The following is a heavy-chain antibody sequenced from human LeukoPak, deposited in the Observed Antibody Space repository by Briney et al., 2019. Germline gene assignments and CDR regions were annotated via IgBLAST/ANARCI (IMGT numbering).Heavy chain of an antibody. CDR3: ARDHRGFSYGSGNYYYLDV. CDR1: GGTYNNYA. J-gene: IGHJ6*03. V-gene: IGHV1-69*01. D-gene: IGHD3-10*01. CDR2: ILPVFGTS. Sequence: GSSVKVSCKASGGTYNNYAITWVRQAPGQGLEWVGGILPVFGTSNYAQRFQGRVTITADESTGTTYMELSSLRSEHPAVYYCARDHRGFSYGSGNYYYLDVWGKGTTVTVSS.